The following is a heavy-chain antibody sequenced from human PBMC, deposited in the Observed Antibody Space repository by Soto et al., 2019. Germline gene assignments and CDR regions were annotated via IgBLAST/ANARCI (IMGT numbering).Heavy chain of an antibody. CDR2: IGGSGAST. CDR1: GFTFSSYA. J-gene: IGHJ4*02. D-gene: IGHD2-15*01. Sequence: GGSLRLSCVASGFTFSSYAMSWVRQAPGKGLEWVSGIGGSGASTYYADSVKGPFTISRDNSKNTLYLQMNSLRVEDTAICYCAKDLLWVVAAEGRTGGPFDSWGQGILVTVSS. V-gene: IGHV3-23*01. CDR3: AKDLLWVVAAEGRTGGPFDS.